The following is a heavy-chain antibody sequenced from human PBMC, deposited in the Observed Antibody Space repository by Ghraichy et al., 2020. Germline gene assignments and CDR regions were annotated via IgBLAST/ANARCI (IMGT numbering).Heavy chain of an antibody. V-gene: IGHV3-23*01. CDR2: ISISGGTT. J-gene: IGHJ4*02. CDR1: GFTFSTYG. Sequence: GGSLRLSCAASGFTFSTYGMSWVRQAPGKGLKWVSAISISGGTTYYADSVKGRFTISRDNSKNTLYLQMTGLRGEDTALYYCAKDRLRSYYDHWGQGTLLTV. CDR3: AKDRLRSYYDH.